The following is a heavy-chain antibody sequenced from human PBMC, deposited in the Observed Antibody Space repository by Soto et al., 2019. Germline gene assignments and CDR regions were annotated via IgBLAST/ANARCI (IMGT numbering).Heavy chain of an antibody. Sequence: PSETLSLTCAVSGGSISSSNWWSWVRQPPGKGLEWIGEIYHSGSTNYNPSLKSRVTISVDKSKNQFSLKLSSVTAADTAVYYCARDPHADFWSGYYQGFGMDVWGQGTTVT. D-gene: IGHD3-3*01. J-gene: IGHJ6*02. CDR2: IYHSGST. CDR1: GGSISSSNW. CDR3: ARDPHADFWSGYYQGFGMDV. V-gene: IGHV4-4*02.